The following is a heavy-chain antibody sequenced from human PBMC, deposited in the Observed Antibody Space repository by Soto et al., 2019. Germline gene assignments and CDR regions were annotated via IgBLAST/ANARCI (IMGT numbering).Heavy chain of an antibody. CDR1: GGSFSGYN. Sequence: ETLSRTCTVSGGSFSGYNWSWIRRPPVMRLEWIGYVYSSGGTSYNPSLKSRVTISIDTSKNQFSLKLSSVTAADTAVYYCARGGWRHIDYWGQGTLVTVSS. CDR2: VYSSGGT. CDR3: ARGGWRHIDY. V-gene: IGHV4-59*08. D-gene: IGHD3-3*01. J-gene: IGHJ4*02.